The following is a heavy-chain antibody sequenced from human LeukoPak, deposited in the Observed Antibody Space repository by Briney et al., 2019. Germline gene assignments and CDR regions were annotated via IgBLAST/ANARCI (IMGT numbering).Heavy chain of an antibody. Sequence: GASVKVSCKASGYTFTGYYMNWVRQAPGQGLEWMGWISAYNGNTNYAQKLQGRVTMTTDTSTSTAYMELRSLRSDDTAVYYCARVRGSPYVDKDAFDIWGQGTMVTVSS. CDR2: ISAYNGNT. CDR1: GYTFTGYY. V-gene: IGHV1-18*04. D-gene: IGHD3-16*01. J-gene: IGHJ3*02. CDR3: ARVRGSPYVDKDAFDI.